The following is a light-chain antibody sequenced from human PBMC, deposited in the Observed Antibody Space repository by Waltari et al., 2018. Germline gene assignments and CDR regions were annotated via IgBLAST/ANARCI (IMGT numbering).Light chain of an antibody. V-gene: IGKV3-20*01. J-gene: IGKJ1*01. Sequence: EIVLTHSPGTLSLSPGERATLSCSARQSVSRALAWYQQNPGQAPRLLIYGASNRATGIPDRFSGSGSGTDFSLIISRLEPEDFAVYYCQHYVSLPVTFGQGTKVEIK. CDR3: QHYVSLPVT. CDR1: QSVSRA. CDR2: GAS.